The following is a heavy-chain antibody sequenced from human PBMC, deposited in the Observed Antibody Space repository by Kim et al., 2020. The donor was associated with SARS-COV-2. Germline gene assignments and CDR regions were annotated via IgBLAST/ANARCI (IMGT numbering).Heavy chain of an antibody. J-gene: IGHJ3*02. Sequence: ASVKVSCKASGYTFTSYAMNWVRQAPGQGLEWMGWINTNTGNPTYAQGFTGRFVFSLDTSVSTAYLQISSLKAEDTAVYYCARVTTMVRGVMDAFDIWGQGTMVTVSS. CDR3: ARVTTMVRGVMDAFDI. CDR1: GYTFTSYA. D-gene: IGHD3-10*01. CDR2: INTNTGNP. V-gene: IGHV7-4-1*02.